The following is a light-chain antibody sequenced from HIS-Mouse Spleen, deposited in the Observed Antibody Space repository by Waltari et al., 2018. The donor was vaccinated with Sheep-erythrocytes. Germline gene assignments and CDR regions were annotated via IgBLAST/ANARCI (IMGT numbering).Light chain of an antibody. Sequence: QSALTQPRSVSGSPGQSVTISCTGTSSDVGGYNYVSWYQQHQGKAPKLLIYDVSKRPSGVPVRFSGSKPGNTASLTISGLQAEDEADYYCCSYAGSYNHVFATGTKVTVL. CDR2: DVS. V-gene: IGLV2-11*01. CDR1: SSDVGGYNY. CDR3: CSYAGSYNHV. J-gene: IGLJ1*01.